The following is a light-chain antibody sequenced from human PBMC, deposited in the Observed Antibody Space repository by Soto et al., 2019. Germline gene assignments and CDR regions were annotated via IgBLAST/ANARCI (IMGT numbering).Light chain of an antibody. Sequence: IVLTQSPGTLSLSPWERVTLSCRASQSISNNHLAWYQQKPGQAPRLLIHGTSNRATGIPDRFSGSGSGTDFTLTFSRLEPEDFAVYYCEYYGNSITFGGGTKVDIK. CDR3: EYYGNSIT. J-gene: IGKJ4*01. V-gene: IGKV3-20*01. CDR2: GTS. CDR1: QSISNNH.